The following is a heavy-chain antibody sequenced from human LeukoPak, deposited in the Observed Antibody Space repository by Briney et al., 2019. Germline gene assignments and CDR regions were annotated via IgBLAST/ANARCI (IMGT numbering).Heavy chain of an antibody. V-gene: IGHV1-18*01. J-gene: IGHJ4*02. Sequence: ASVKVSCKASGYTFTSYGISWVRQAPGQGLEWMGWISAYNGNTNYAQKLQGRVTMTTDTSTSTAYMELRSLRSDDTAVYYCARPSSSGWYHRPQSGHYFDHWGQGTLVTVSS. D-gene: IGHD6-19*01. CDR2: ISAYNGNT. CDR1: GYTFTSYG. CDR3: ARPSSSGWYHRPQSGHYFDH.